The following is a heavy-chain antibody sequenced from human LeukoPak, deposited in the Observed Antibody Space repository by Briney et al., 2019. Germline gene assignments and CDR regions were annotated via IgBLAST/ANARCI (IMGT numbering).Heavy chain of an antibody. V-gene: IGHV3-74*01. CDR1: GFTFSSYW. Sequence: GGSLRLSCAASGFTFSSYWMHWVRQAPGKGLVWVSRINSDGSSTNYADSVKGRFTISRDNSKNTLYLQMNSLRAEDTAVYYCAKHYDILTGYYYFDYWGQGTLVTVSS. CDR3: AKHYDILTGYYYFDY. D-gene: IGHD3-9*01. CDR2: INSDGSST. J-gene: IGHJ4*02.